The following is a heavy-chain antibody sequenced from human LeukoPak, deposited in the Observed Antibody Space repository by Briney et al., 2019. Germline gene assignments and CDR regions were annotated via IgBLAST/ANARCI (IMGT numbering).Heavy chain of an antibody. CDR3: ARQKDLSITIFGVASALGFDI. CDR2: IYYSGST. CDR1: GGSISSYY. Sequence: SETLSLTCTVSGGSISSYYWSWIRQPPGKGLEWIGYIYYSGSTNYNPSLKSRVTISVDTSKNQFSLKLSSVTAADTAVYYCARQKDLSITIFGVASALGFDIWGQGTMVTVSS. V-gene: IGHV4-59*08. D-gene: IGHD3-3*01. J-gene: IGHJ3*02.